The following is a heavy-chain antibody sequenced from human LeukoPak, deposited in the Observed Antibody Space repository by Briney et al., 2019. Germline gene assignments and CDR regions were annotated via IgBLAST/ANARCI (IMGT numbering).Heavy chain of an antibody. CDR1: GCTFTSYG. V-gene: IGHV1-18*01. D-gene: IGHD1-26*01. Sequence: GASVKVSCKASGCTFTSYGISWVRPAPGQGLEWMGWISAYNGITNYAQKLQGRVTIPTDTSTSTAYMELRSLRSDDTAVYYCAREKGDSRSYYYFDYWGQGTLVTVSS. CDR3: AREKGDSRSYYYFDY. CDR2: ISAYNGIT. J-gene: IGHJ4*02.